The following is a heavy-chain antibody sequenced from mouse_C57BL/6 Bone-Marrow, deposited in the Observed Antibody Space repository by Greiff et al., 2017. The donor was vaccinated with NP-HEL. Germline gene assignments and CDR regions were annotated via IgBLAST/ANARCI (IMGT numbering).Heavy chain of an antibody. D-gene: IGHD2-1*01. CDR2: IWGVGST. V-gene: IGHV2-6*01. Sequence: VKVVESGPGLVAPSQSLSITCTVSGFSLTSYGVDWVRQSPGKGLEWLGVIWGVGSTNYNSALKSRLSISKDNSKSQVFLKMNSLQTDDTAMYYCASKRGYGNFWFAYWGQGTLVTVSA. CDR3: ASKRGYGNFWFAY. CDR1: GFSLTSYG. J-gene: IGHJ3*01.